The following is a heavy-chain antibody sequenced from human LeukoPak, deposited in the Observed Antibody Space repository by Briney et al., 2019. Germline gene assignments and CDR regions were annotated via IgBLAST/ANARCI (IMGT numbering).Heavy chain of an antibody. J-gene: IGHJ6*02. Sequence: ASVKVSCKASGYTFTSYDINWVRQATGQGLEWMGWMNPNSGNTGYAQKFQGRVTMTRNTSISTAYMELSSLRSEDTAVYYCASSRIYDILTGYHNRPRYYGMDVWGQGTTVTVSS. CDR1: GYTFTSYD. D-gene: IGHD3-9*01. CDR3: ASSRIYDILTGYHNRPRYYGMDV. CDR2: MNPNSGNT. V-gene: IGHV1-8*01.